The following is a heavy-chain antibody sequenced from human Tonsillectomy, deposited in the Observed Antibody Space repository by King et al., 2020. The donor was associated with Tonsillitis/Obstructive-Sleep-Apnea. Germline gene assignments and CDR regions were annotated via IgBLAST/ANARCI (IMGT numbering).Heavy chain of an antibody. CDR3: VRETYYDDSSGGYYYYYYMDD. J-gene: IGHJ6*03. V-gene: IGHV4-34*01. CDR2: INHSGST. CDR1: GGSFSGYY. D-gene: IGHD3-22*01. Sequence: VQLQQWGAGLLKPSETLSLTCAVYGGSFSGYYWSWIRQPPGKGLEWIGEINHSGSTNYNPSLKSRVTISVDTSTNQLSLKLSSVTAADTAVYYCVRETYYDDSSGGYYYYYYMDDWGKGTTVTVSS.